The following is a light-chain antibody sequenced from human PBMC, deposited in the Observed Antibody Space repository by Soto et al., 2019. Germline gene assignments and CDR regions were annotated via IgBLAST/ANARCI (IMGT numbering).Light chain of an antibody. J-gene: IGLJ2*01. V-gene: IGLV7-46*01. CDR3: LHSYCGGRRL. CDR2: DTN. Sequence: QAVVTQEPSLTVSPGGTVTLTCGSSTGAVTTSHYPYWFQQRPGQAPRTLIYDTNNKHSWTPARFSGSLLGGKAALTLSGAQPEDEAEYYCLHSYCGGRRLFGGGTKLTVL. CDR1: TGAVTTSHY.